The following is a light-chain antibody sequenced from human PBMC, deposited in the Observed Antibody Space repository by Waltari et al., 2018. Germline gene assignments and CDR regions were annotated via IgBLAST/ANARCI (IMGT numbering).Light chain of an antibody. V-gene: IGKV1-9*01. CDR3: QQLNSYQFT. CDR2: AAS. Sequence: IQLTPSPSSPSASVGDRVTITCRASQGISSYLAWYQQKPGKAPKLLIYAASTLQSGVPSRFSGSGSGTDFTLTISSLQPEDFATYYCQQLNSYQFTFGPGTKVDIK. J-gene: IGKJ3*01. CDR1: QGISSY.